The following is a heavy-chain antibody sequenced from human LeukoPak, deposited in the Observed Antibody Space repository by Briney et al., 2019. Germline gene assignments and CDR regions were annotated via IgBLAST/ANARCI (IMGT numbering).Heavy chain of an antibody. CDR3: ATERFTNWFDP. D-gene: IGHD3-3*01. J-gene: IGHJ5*02. V-gene: IGHV1-69-2*01. CDR2: VDPEDGET. CDR1: GYTFTDYY. Sequence: GASVKVSCKASGYTFTDYYMHWVQQAPGKGLEWMGRVDPEDGETIYAEKFQGRVTITADTSTDTAYMELSSLRSEDTAVYYCATERFTNWFDPWGQGTLVTVSS.